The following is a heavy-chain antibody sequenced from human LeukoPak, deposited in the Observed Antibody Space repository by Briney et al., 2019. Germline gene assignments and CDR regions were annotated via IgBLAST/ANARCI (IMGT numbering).Heavy chain of an antibody. D-gene: IGHD1-1*01. J-gene: IGHJ4*02. V-gene: IGHV4-61*08. CDR2: FYYSGST. CDR1: GGSISSGGYY. CDR3: ARGNFFGYYFDS. Sequence: PSQTLSLTCTVSGGSISSGGYYWSWIRQHPGKGLEWIGYFYYSGSTNYNPSLKSRVTISVDTSKKQFSLNLSSVAAADTALYFCARGNFFGYYFDSWGQGTLVTVSS.